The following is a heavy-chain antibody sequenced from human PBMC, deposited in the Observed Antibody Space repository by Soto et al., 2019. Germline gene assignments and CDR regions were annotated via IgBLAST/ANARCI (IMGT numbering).Heavy chain of an antibody. V-gene: IGHV3-23*01. CDR2: ISGSGSST. Sequence: GGSLRLPCAASGFTFSSYAMSWVRQAPGKGLEWVSGISGSGSSTYYADSVKGRFTISRDNSKNTLYLQMNSLRAEDTAVYYCARRNWNYGAFDIWGQGTMVTVSS. D-gene: IGHD1-7*01. CDR3: ARRNWNYGAFDI. CDR1: GFTFSSYA. J-gene: IGHJ3*02.